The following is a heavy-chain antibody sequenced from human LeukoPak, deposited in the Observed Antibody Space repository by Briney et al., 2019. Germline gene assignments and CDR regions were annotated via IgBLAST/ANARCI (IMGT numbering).Heavy chain of an antibody. CDR1: GGSFSGFY. J-gene: IGHJ5*02. D-gene: IGHD6-25*01. CDR3: ARVAGYLPTRWFDP. V-gene: IGHV4-34*01. Sequence: PSETLSLTCAVYGGSFSGFYWSWIRHVPGKGLEWIGEINYNGSTSYNPSLKSRVTISVDTSQNQFFLLLTSVPAADTAVYYCARVAGYLPTRWFDPWGQGTHVTVSS. CDR2: INYNGST.